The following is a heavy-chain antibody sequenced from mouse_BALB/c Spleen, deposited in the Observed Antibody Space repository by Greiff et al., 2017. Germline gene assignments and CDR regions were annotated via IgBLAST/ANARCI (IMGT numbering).Heavy chain of an antibody. Sequence: EVQLVESGPGLVKPSQTVSLTCTVTGISITTGNYRWSWIRQFPGNKLEWIGYIYYSGTITYNPSLTSRTTITRDTSKNQFFLEMNSLTAEDTATYYCAREIYYGNYFDYWGQGTTLTVSS. D-gene: IGHD2-1*01. J-gene: IGHJ2*01. V-gene: IGHV3-5*02. CDR2: IYYSGTI. CDR1: GISITTGNYR. CDR3: AREIYYGNYFDY.